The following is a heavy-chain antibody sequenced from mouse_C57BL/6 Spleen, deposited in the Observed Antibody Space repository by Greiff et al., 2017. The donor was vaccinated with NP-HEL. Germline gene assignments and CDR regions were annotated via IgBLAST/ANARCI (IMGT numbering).Heavy chain of an antibody. V-gene: IGHV1-47*01. CDR1: GYTFTTYP. Sequence: VQLQQSGAELVKPGASVKMSCKASGYTFTTYPIEWMKQNHGKSLEWIGNFHPYNDDTKYNEKFKGKATLTVEKSSSTVYLELSRLTSDDSAVYYCARGGHYYGSSYNAMDYWGQGTSVTVSS. D-gene: IGHD1-1*01. CDR3: ARGGHYYGSSYNAMDY. J-gene: IGHJ4*01. CDR2: FHPYNDDT.